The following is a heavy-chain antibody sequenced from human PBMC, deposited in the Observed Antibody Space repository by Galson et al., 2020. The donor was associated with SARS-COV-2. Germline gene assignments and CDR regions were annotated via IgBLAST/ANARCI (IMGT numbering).Heavy chain of an antibody. D-gene: IGHD2-21*01. Sequence: SETLSLTCHASGDSIRSTGYSWGWIRQPPGKGLEWIGSIHYSGTTYYNPSLKRRATVSADTSRDHFSLDPRSRTVADTAVYYCARSVVERRNVAYFDSWGQGLLVTVTS. CDR2: IHYSGTT. V-gene: IGHV4-39*02. J-gene: IGHJ4*02. CDR3: ARSVVERRNVAYFDS. CDR1: GDSIRSTGYS.